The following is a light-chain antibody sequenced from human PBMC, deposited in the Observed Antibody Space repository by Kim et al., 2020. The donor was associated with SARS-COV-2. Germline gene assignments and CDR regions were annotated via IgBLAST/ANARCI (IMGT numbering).Light chain of an antibody. CDR1: QSITNY. Sequence: ASVRDRVTITCRASQSITNYINWYQQKPGQAPKLLIFGASNLQSGAPSRFSGSGSGTDFTLTINSLQPEDCAIYYCQQSYSTPFTFGGGTKVDIK. CDR2: GAS. V-gene: IGKV1-39*01. CDR3: QQSYSTPFT. J-gene: IGKJ4*01.